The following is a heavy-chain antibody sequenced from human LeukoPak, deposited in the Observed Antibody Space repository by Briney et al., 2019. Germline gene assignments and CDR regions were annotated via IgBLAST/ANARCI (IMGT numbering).Heavy chain of an antibody. J-gene: IGHJ4*02. CDR2: IYSGGTT. CDR3: TRLRDGYDSDY. CDR1: GFIVSSNY. V-gene: IGHV3-53*01. D-gene: IGHD5-24*01. Sequence: GGSLRLSCAVSGFIVSSNYMSWVHQAPGKGPEWVSVIYSGGTTYYADSVKGRFTISRDNSKNTLYLQMNTLRAEDTAMYYCTRLRDGYDSDYWGQGTLVTVSS.